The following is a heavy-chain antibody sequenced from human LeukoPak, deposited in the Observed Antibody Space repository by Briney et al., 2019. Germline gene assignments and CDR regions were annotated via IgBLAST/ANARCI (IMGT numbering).Heavy chain of an antibody. Sequence: SETLSLTCTVSGGSISSGGYYWSWIRQPPGKGLEWIGYIYHSGSTYYNPSLKSRVTISVDRSKNQFSLKLSSVTAADTAVYYCASSQAVAGLYFDYWGQGTLVTVSS. J-gene: IGHJ4*02. CDR2: IYHSGST. CDR1: GGSISSGGYY. CDR3: ASSQAVAGLYFDY. V-gene: IGHV4-30-2*01. D-gene: IGHD6-19*01.